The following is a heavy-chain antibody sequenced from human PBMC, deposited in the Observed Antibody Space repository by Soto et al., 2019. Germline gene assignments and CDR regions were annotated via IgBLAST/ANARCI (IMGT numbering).Heavy chain of an antibody. CDR1: GSTFNNFA. Sequence: QVVLLQSGAEVKEPGSSVRVSCQVSGSTFNNFAFXWVRQAXXHGPEWMGGIVVDSNTAEYSQRFQDRVTITADTSTDTLYMELGSLTFEDTAVYYCARAIKRXXVNYYFDFWGQGTLVTVSS. J-gene: IGHJ4*02. D-gene: IGHD5-12*01. V-gene: IGHV1-69*06. CDR2: IVVDSNTA. CDR3: ARAIKRXXVNYYFDF.